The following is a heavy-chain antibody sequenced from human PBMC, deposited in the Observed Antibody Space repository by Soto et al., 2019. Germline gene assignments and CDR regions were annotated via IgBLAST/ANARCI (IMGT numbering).Heavy chain of an antibody. D-gene: IGHD3-16*01. CDR3: ARGGINGMDV. Sequence: PSETLSLTCTVSGGSIRNVYWSWIRQAPGKGLEWIGFIFHSGNAKYNPSLKSRVTISVDRSKNQFSLKLSSVTAADTAVYYCARGGINGMDVWGQGTTVTVSS. CDR1: GGSIRNVY. CDR2: IFHSGNA. V-gene: IGHV4-59*12. J-gene: IGHJ6*02.